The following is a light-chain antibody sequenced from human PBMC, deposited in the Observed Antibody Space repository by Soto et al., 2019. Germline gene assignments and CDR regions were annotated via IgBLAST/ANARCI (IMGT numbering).Light chain of an antibody. CDR3: GTWDSGLSAPYV. J-gene: IGLJ1*01. CDR2: ENN. Sequence: QSVLTQPPSVSAAPGQKVTISCSGSSSNIGNNYVSWYQQLPGTAPKLLIFENNKRPSGIPDRFSGSKSGTSATLGITGLQTGDEANYYCGTWDSGLSAPYVFGTVTKVTVL. CDR1: SSNIGNNY. V-gene: IGLV1-51*02.